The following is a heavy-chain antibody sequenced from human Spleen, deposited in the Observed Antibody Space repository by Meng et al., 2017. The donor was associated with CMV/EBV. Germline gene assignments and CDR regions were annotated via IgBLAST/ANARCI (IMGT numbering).Heavy chain of an antibody. J-gene: IGHJ4*02. V-gene: IGHV3-30-3*01. CDR2: ISYDGNNR. CDR1: GFTFSSYA. Sequence: GESLKISCVASGFTFSSYAMHWVRQTPGKGLEWLAVISYDGNNRYYADSAEGRFTISRDTSKNTLYLQMNSLRPEDTAIYYCSTYLIGRRWDDNWGPGTLVTVSS. D-gene: IGHD3-16*01. CDR3: STYLIGRRWDDN.